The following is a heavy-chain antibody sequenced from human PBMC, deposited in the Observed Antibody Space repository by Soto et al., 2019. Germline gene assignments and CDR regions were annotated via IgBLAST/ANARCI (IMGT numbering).Heavy chain of an antibody. CDR1: GFTFSGSA. V-gene: IGHV3-73*02. D-gene: IGHD1-26*01. CDR2: IRSKANSYAT. Sequence: EVQLVESGGGLVQPGGSLKLSCAASGFTFSGSAMHWVRQASGKGLEWVGRIRSKANSYATAYAASVKGRFTISRDDSKNTAYLQMSSLKTEDTAVYYCTRLVGGSSLRDFDYWGQGTLVTVSS. J-gene: IGHJ4*02. CDR3: TRLVGGSSLRDFDY.